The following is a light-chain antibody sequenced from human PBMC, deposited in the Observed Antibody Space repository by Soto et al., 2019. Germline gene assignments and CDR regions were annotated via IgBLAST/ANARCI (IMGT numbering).Light chain of an antibody. J-gene: IGKJ1*01. CDR3: QQYCISARM. CDR2: GAS. Sequence: EIVLTQSPGTLSLSPGERATLSCRASQSVSSSYLAWYQQKHGQAPRLLIYGASSRATGIPDRFSGSGSGTDFTLNISGLEPEDVVVYYCQQYCISARMFGQGTEVDIK. CDR1: QSVSSSY. V-gene: IGKV3-20*01.